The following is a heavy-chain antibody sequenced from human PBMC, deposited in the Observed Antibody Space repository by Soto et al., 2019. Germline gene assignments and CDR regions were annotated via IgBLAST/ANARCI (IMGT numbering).Heavy chain of an antibody. D-gene: IGHD6-13*01. J-gene: IGHJ5*02. Sequence: QVQLVQSGGGVVQPGRPLRLSCAASGFTFSNYAMHWVRQAPGKGLEWVAIISNDGSNQYYSDSVKGRFTISIDNSKNTLFLQMNTLRHEDTAVYYCARGNISSRSWWFDPWGQGIQLIVPS. CDR1: GFTFSNYA. V-gene: IGHV3-30-3*01. CDR3: ARGNISSRSWWFDP. CDR2: ISNDGSNQ.